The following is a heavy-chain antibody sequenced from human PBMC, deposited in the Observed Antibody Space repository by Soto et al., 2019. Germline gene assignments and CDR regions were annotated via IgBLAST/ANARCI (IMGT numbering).Heavy chain of an antibody. CDR3: ARDGSGHDFWDGPWYFDS. V-gene: IGHV4-59*01. J-gene: IGHJ4*02. CDR2: VYYIGST. D-gene: IGHD3-3*01. CDR1: GGSISTSY. Sequence: QLQLQESGPGLVKPSETLSLTCTVSGGSISTSYWSWIRQPPGKGLEWLGYVYYIGSTKYNPSLKNRVTSSIDTSQNQFSLKLESVSAADTALYYCARDGSGHDFWDGPWYFDSWGQGTLVTVSS.